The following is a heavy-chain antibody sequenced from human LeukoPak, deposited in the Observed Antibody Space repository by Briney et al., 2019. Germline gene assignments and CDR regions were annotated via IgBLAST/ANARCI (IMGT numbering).Heavy chain of an antibody. J-gene: IGHJ4*02. D-gene: IGHD2-15*01. CDR3: ARYCNGGNCYFDS. Sequence: PGGSLRLSCAASGFTVSSNYMSWVRQAPGRGLEWVSVIYSGGSTYYADSVKGRFTISRDHSNNTLYLQMNGLRAEDTALYYCARYCNGGNCYFDSWGQGTLVTVSS. CDR2: IYSGGST. CDR1: GFTVSSNY. V-gene: IGHV3-53*01.